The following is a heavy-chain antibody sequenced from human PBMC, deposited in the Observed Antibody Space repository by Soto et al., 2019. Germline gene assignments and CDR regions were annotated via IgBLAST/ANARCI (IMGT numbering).Heavy chain of an antibody. J-gene: IGHJ4*02. Sequence: GGSLRLSCAAPGFTVSSNYMSWVRQAPGKGLEWVSVIYSGGSTYYADSVKGRFTISRDNSKNTLYLQMNSLRAEDTAVYYCARDHPVAGIDYWGQGTLVTVSS. CDR1: GFTVSSNY. V-gene: IGHV3-66*01. CDR3: ARDHPVAGIDY. D-gene: IGHD6-19*01. CDR2: IYSGGST.